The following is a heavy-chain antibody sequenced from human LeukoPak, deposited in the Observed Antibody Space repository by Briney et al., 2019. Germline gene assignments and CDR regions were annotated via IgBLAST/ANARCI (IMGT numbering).Heavy chain of an antibody. V-gene: IGHV1-18*01. CDR3: ARDRYCSSTSRCSEVGY. J-gene: IGHJ4*02. Sequence: ASVKVSCKASGYTFTSYGISWVRQAPGQGLEWMGWISAYNGNTNYAQKLQGRVTMTTDTSTSTAYMELRSLRSDDTAVYYCARDRYCSSTSRCSEVGYWGQGILVTVSS. CDR1: GYTFTSYG. D-gene: IGHD2-2*01. CDR2: ISAYNGNT.